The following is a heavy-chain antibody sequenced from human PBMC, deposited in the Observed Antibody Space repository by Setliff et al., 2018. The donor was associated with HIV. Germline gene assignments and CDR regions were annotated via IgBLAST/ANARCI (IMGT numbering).Heavy chain of an antibody. D-gene: IGHD3-22*01. CDR2: ISTYHGNT. V-gene: IGHV1-18*01. J-gene: IGHJ3*02. CDR1: GYTFTSYG. Sequence: ASVKVSCKPSGYTFTSYGITWVRQAPGQGLEWMGWISTYHGNTKYALNVQGRVTMTTDASTSTAYMELRSLRSDDTAVYYCARDDSSGLRGAFDIWGQGTMVTV. CDR3: ARDDSSGLRGAFDI.